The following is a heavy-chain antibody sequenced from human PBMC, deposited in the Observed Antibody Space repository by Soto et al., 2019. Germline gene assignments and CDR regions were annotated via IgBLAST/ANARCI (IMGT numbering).Heavy chain of an antibody. D-gene: IGHD3-10*01. V-gene: IGHV4-59*01. CDR1: GGSISSYY. Sequence: QVQLQESGPGLVKPSETLSLTCTVSGGSISSYYWSWIRQPPGKGLEWIGYIYYSGSTNYNPSLKSRVTISVDTSKNQFSLKLSSVTAADTAVYYCARMPLGSYYGLLDYWGQGTLVTVSS. CDR2: IYYSGST. CDR3: ARMPLGSYYGLLDY. J-gene: IGHJ4*02.